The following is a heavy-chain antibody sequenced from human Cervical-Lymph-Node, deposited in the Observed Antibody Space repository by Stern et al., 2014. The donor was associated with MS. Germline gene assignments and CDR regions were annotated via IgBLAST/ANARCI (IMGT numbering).Heavy chain of an antibody. CDR1: GYTFTSYG. V-gene: IGHV1-18*01. Sequence: VHLVESGAEVKKPGASVKVSCKASGYTFTSYGISWVRQAPGQGLEWMGLISAYNVNTIYAQHRQCRVTMTTDPSTSTAYMELRSLRSDDTAVYYCARGLLGSENAFDIWGQGTMVTVSS. CDR3: ARGLLGSENAFDI. CDR2: ISAYNVNT. J-gene: IGHJ3*02. D-gene: IGHD2-15*01.